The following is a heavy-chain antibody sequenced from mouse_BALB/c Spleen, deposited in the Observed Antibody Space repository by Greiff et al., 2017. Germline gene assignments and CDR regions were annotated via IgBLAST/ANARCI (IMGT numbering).Heavy chain of an antibody. CDR1: GYTFTSYW. CDR2: INPSTGYT. D-gene: IGHD1-1*01. CDR3: ANYYGSSWDAMDY. Sequence: VQLQQSGAELAKPGASVKMSCKASGYTFTSYWMHWVKQRPGQGLEWIGYINPSTGYTEYNQKFKDKATLTADKSSSTAYMQLSSLTSEDSAVYYCANYYGSSWDAMDYWGQGTSVTVSA. J-gene: IGHJ4*01. V-gene: IGHV1-7*01.